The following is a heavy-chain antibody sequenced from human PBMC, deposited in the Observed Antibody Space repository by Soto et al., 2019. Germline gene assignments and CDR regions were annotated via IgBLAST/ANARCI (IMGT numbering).Heavy chain of an antibody. V-gene: IGHV1-69*06. J-gene: IGHJ6*02. CDR1: GDTFASYS. Sequence: QEELVQSGAEVKKPGSSVNVSCKASGDTFASYSITWVRQAPGQRLEWMGEIIPLLKTVNYAQKFQGRVTITGDRSTSTVYMALSRLRSDVTAVYYCARDPVDLFGYMDVWGHGTTVTVS. D-gene: IGHD6-25*01. CDR3: ARDPVDLFGYMDV. CDR2: IIPLLKTV.